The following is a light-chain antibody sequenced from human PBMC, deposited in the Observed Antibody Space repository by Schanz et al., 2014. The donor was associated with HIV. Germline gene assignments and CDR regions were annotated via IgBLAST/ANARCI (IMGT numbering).Light chain of an antibody. CDR1: QSVSNRY. CDR2: GAS. V-gene: IGKV3-15*01. CDR3: QQYIDWPPIT. J-gene: IGKJ5*01. Sequence: EIVLTQSPGTLSLSPGDRATLSCRASQSVSNRYLAWYQQTRGQAPRLLIYGASSRATGIPASFSGSGSGADFTLTISSLQSEDSAVYYCQQYIDWPPITFGQGTRLEIK.